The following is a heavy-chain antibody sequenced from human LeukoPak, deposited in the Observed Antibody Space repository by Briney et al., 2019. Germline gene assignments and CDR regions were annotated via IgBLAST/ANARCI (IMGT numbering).Heavy chain of an antibody. V-gene: IGHV3-48*03. CDR2: ISSSGSTI. Sequence: GGSLRLSCAASGFTFSSYEMNWVRHAPGKGLERVSYISSSGSTIYYADSVKGRFTISRDNAKNSLYLQMSSLRAEDTAVYYCARLIGYYPAFDYWGQGTLVTVSS. CDR1: GFTFSSYE. D-gene: IGHD1-26*01. CDR3: ARLIGYYPAFDY. J-gene: IGHJ4*02.